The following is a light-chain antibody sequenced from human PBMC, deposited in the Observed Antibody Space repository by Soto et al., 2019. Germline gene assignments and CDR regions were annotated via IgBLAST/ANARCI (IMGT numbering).Light chain of an antibody. Sequence: IQMTQSPSTLSASVGDRVTITCRASQSISSWLAWYQQEPGKAPKLLIYDASSLESGVPSRFSGSGSGTEFTLTISSLQPDDFATYYCQQYNSYWTFGQGTKVDIK. CDR1: QSISSW. CDR2: DAS. V-gene: IGKV1-5*01. CDR3: QQYNSYWT. J-gene: IGKJ1*01.